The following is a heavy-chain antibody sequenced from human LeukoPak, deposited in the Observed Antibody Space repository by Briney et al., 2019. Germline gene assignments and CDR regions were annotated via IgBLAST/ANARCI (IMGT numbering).Heavy chain of an antibody. CDR1: GFTFSSYA. V-gene: IGHV3-30-3*01. CDR2: ISYDGSNK. D-gene: IGHD3-9*01. J-gene: IGHJ4*02. CDR3: ARVLRYFDAPFDY. Sequence: GRSLRLSCAAFGFTFSSYAMHWVRQAPGKGLEWVAVISYDGSNKYYADSVKGRFTISRDSSKNTLYLQMNSLRAEDTAVYYCARVLRYFDAPFDYWGQGTLVTVSS.